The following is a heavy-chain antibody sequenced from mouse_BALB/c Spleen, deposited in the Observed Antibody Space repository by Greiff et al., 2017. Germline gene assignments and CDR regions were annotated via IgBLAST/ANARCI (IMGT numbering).Heavy chain of an antibody. J-gene: IGHJ2*01. CDR3: ARSYYGYYFDY. CDR1: GYTFTSYV. V-gene: IGHV1-14*01. Sequence: EVKLVESGPELVKPGASVKMSCKASGYTFTSYVMHWVKQKPGQGLEWIGYINPYNDGTKYNEKFKGKATLTSDKSSSTAYMELSSLTSEDSAVYYCARSYYGYYFDYWGQGTTLTVSS. D-gene: IGHD1-2*01. CDR2: INPYNDGT.